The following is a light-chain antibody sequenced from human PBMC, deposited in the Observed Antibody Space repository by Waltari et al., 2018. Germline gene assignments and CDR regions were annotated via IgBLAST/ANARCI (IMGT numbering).Light chain of an antibody. V-gene: IGLV5-37*01. Sequence: QPVLTQPPYSSASPGESARLTCTLPSDFNVGDFIIYWYQQRPGSPPRFLLYYNSDSEKAQGSGVPSRFSGSKDASANAGILLISGLQSEDEANYYCMFWPSNVWVFGGGTKLTVL. J-gene: IGLJ3*02. CDR1: SDFNVGDFI. CDR3: MFWPSNVWV. CDR2: YNSDSEK.